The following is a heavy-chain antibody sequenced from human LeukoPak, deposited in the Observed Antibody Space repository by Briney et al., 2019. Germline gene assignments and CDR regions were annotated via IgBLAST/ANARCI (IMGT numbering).Heavy chain of an antibody. CDR3: ARDHCSSTSCYTFDSDYYYYYYMDV. CDR2: IYTSGST. CDR1: GGSISSYY. J-gene: IGHJ6*03. Sequence: SETLSLTCTVSGGSISSYYWSWIRQPAGKGLEWIGRIYTSGSTNYNPSLKSRVTMSVDTSKNQFSLKLSSVTAADTAMYYCARDHCSSTSCYTFDSDYYYYYYMDVWGKGTTVTVSS. V-gene: IGHV4-4*07. D-gene: IGHD2-2*02.